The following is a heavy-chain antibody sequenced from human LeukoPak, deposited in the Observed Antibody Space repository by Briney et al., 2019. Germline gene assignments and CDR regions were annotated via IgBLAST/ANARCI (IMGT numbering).Heavy chain of an antibody. J-gene: IGHJ4*02. CDR1: GYAFPGYY. D-gene: IGHD1-26*01. CDR2: INSNSGAT. V-gene: IGHV1-2*02. CDR3: AREREDRNDFDY. Sequence: ASVKVSCKASGYAFPGYYMHWVRQAPGQGLEWMGWINSNSGATNYDQKFHGRVTMTTDTSLNTAYMELSMVRSDDTAAYYCAREREDRNDFDYWGQGTLVTVSS.